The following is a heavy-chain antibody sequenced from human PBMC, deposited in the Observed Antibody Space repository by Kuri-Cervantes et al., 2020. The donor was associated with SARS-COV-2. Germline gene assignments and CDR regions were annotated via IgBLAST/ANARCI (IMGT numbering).Heavy chain of an antibody. CDR1: GFTFSSYS. CDR3: ARVETSHYSSYYMDV. Sequence: GGSLRLSCAASGFTFSSYSMNWVRQAPGKGLVWVSRINSDGSVTSYPDSVEGRFTISRDNAKSTLSLQMNSLSAEDTAVYFCARVETSHYSSYYMDVWGKGTTVTVSS. J-gene: IGHJ6*03. V-gene: IGHV3-74*01. CDR2: INSDGSVT.